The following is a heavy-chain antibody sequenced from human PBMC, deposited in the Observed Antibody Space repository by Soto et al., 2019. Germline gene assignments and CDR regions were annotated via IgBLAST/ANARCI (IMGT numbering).Heavy chain of an antibody. J-gene: IGHJ4*02. CDR1: GGSISSYY. D-gene: IGHD3-16*01. Sequence: SETLSLTCTVSGGSISSYYWSWIRQPPGKGLEWIGYIYFNGNTNYKPSLKRLVTISIHTYKNQISPHLTSVTDADTAVYYCASVTFGGVVLAHWGQGPLVTVSS. CDR3: ASVTFGGVVLAH. V-gene: IGHV4-59*01. CDR2: IYFNGNT.